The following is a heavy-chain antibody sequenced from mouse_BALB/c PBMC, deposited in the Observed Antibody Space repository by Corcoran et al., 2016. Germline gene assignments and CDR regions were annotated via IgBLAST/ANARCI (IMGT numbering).Heavy chain of an antibody. Sequence: EVQLQQSGAELVQPGASVKLSCTASGFNIKDTYMHWVKQRPEQGLEWIGRIDPANGNTKYDPKFQGKATITADTSSNTAYLQLSSLTSEDTAVYYCARDYDYDDSMDYWGQGTAVTVSS. CDR3: ARDYDYDDSMDY. CDR2: IDPANGNT. CDR1: GFNIKDTY. V-gene: IGHV14-3*02. D-gene: IGHD2-4*01. J-gene: IGHJ4*01.